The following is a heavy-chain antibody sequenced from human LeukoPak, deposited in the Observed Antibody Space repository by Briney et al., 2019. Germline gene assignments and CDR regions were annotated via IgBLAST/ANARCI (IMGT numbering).Heavy chain of an antibody. CDR1: GFTFSNAW. D-gene: IGHD2-2*01. CDR3: TTEGYCSSTSCYQYYYYYMDV. CDR2: IKSKTDGGTT. J-gene: IGHJ6*03. V-gene: IGHV3-15*01. Sequence: GGSLRLSCAASGFTFSNAWMSWVRQASGKGLGWVGRIKSKTDGGTTDYAAPVKGRFTISRDDSKNTLYLQMNSLKTEDTAVYYCTTEGYCSSTSCYQYYYYYMDVWGKGTTVTVSS.